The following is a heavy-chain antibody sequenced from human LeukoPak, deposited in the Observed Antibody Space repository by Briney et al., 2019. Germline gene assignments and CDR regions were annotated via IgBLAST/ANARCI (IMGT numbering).Heavy chain of an antibody. J-gene: IGHJ4*02. CDR2: ISWNSGSI. Sequence: GGSLRLSCAAPGFTFDDYAMHWVRQAPGKGLEWVSGISWNSGSIGYADSVKGRFTISRDNAKNSLYLQMNSLRAEDTAVYYCARTYSWSLSRFDYWGQGTLVTVSS. CDR3: ARTYSWSLSRFDY. D-gene: IGHD3-16*02. V-gene: IGHV3-9*01. CDR1: GFTFDDYA.